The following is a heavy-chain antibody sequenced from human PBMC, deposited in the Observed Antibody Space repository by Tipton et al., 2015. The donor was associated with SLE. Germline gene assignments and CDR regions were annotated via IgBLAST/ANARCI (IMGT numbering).Heavy chain of an antibody. D-gene: IGHD1-26*01. J-gene: IGHJ4*02. CDR3: ARVNGGRAQFDY. Sequence: TLSLTCTVSGGSVSSTTSYWSWIRQPPGKGLEWIGYIYYSGSTNYNPSLKSRVIISVDTSNNQFSLKLSSVTAADTAVYYCARVNGGRAQFDYWGQGTLASVSS. V-gene: IGHV4-61*01. CDR1: GGSVSSTTSY. CDR2: IYYSGST.